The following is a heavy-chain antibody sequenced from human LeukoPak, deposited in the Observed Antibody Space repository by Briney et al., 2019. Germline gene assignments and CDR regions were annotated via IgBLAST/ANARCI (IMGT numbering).Heavy chain of an antibody. CDR3: ARASSTVNHNWFDP. CDR2: IYYSGST. J-gene: IGHJ5*02. Sequence: SETLSLTCTVSAGSISSGGYYWSWIRQHPGKGLEWIGYIYYSGSTYYNPSLKSRVTISVDTSKNQFSLKLSSVTAADTAVYYCARASSTVNHNWFDPWGQGTLVTVSS. CDR1: AGSISSGGYY. V-gene: IGHV4-31*03. D-gene: IGHD4-17*01.